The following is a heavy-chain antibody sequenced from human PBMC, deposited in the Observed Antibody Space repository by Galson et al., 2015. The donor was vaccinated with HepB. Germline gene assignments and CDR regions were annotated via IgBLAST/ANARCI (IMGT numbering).Heavy chain of an antibody. J-gene: IGHJ3*02. CDR1: GFPVSSYY. V-gene: IGHV3-53*01. CDR2: IYSGGST. CDR3: ARQAITGTDSFDI. Sequence: SLRLSCAASGFPVSSYYMSWVRQAPGKGLEWVSLIYSGGSTDYADSVEGRFTLSRESFKKTLYFKMNSLRAEDKAVYYCARQAITGTDSFDIWGRGTVVTVSS. D-gene: IGHD1-20*01.